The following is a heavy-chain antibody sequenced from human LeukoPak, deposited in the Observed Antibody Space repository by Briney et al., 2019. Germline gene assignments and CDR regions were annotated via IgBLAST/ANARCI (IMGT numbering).Heavy chain of an antibody. CDR2: ISAYNGNT. V-gene: IGHV1-18*01. J-gene: IGHJ4*02. CDR1: GYTFTSYG. Sequence: ASVKVSCKASGYTFTSYGISWVRQAPGQGLEWMGWISAYNGNTNYAQKLQGRVTMTTDTSTSTAYIELRSLRSDDTAVYYCARDHRFLAAAAGMGYWGQGTLVTVSS. D-gene: IGHD6-13*01. CDR3: ARDHRFLAAAAGMGY.